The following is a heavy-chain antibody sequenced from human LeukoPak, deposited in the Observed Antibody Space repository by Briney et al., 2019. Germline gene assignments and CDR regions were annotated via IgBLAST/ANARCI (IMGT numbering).Heavy chain of an antibody. J-gene: IGHJ4*02. D-gene: IGHD6-19*01. CDR1: GFTFSRDS. Sequence: GGSLRLSCAASGFTFSRDSMNWVRQAPGKGLEWVAYINGGGSPIYYADSVRGRFTISRDNAKSSLYLQMNSLRAEDTAVSYCARLQGGSGWYYFDYWGQGSLVTVSS. V-gene: IGHV3-48*01. CDR2: INGGGSPI. CDR3: ARLQGGSGWYYFDY.